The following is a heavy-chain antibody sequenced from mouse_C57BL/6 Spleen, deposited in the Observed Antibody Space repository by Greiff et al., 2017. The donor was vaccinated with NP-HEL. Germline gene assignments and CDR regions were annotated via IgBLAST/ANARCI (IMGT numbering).Heavy chain of an antibody. CDR2: IYPRSGNT. CDR3: ARGGGYYAFAY. CDR1: GYTFTSYG. V-gene: IGHV1-81*01. J-gene: IGHJ3*01. Sequence: VQLVESGAELARPGASVKLSCKASGYTFTSYGISWVKQRTGQGLEWIGEIYPRSGNTYYNEKFKGKATLTADKSSSTAYMELRSLTSEDSAVYFCARGGGYYAFAYWGQGTLVTVSA. D-gene: IGHD2-3*01.